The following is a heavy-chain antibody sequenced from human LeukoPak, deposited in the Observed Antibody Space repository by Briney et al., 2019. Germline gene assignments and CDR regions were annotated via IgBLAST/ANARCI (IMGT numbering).Heavy chain of an antibody. D-gene: IGHD2-15*01. CDR2: ISGSGGNT. Sequence: QPGGSLRLSCAASGFTFSSYAMSWVRQAPGKGLEWVSAISGSGGNTYYADSVKGRFTISRDNYKNTLYLQMNNLRAEDRAVYYWAKDRDNVVDYWGQATLVTVST. V-gene: IGHV3-23*01. J-gene: IGHJ4*02. CDR1: GFTFSSYA. CDR3: AKDRDNVVDY.